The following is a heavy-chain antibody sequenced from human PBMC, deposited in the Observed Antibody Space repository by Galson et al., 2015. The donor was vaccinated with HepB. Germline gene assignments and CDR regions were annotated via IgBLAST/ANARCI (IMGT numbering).Heavy chain of an antibody. D-gene: IGHD2-15*01. CDR2: INPSGGST. Sequence: CKASGYTFTSYYMHWVRQAPGQGLEWMGIINPSGGSTSYAQKFQGRVTMTRDTSTSTVYMELSSLRSEDTAVYYCARDRIGYCSGGSCYSERDYYFDYWGQGTLVTVSS. V-gene: IGHV1-46*01. CDR3: ARDRIGYCSGGSCYSERDYYFDY. CDR1: GYTFTSYY. J-gene: IGHJ4*02.